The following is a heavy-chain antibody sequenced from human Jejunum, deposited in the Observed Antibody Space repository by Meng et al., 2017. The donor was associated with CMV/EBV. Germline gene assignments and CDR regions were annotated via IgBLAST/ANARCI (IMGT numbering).Heavy chain of an antibody. D-gene: IGHD7-27*01. CDR3: ATRLTEAAQTDN. J-gene: IGHJ4*02. V-gene: IGHV4-30-4*08. CDR1: GGSSSSGDYY. Sequence: SGGSSSSGDYYWTWIRQPPGKGLEWIGYIYYSGNAFYNPSLKSRVAISVDTSKNQFSLQLSSVTAADTAVYYCATRLTEAAQTDNWGQGTLVTVSS. CDR2: IYYSGNA.